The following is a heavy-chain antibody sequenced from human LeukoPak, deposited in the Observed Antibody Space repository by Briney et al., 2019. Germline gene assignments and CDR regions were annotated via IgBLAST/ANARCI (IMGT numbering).Heavy chain of an antibody. CDR1: GFTFSSYW. CDR2: IKQDGSEK. D-gene: IGHD6-13*01. J-gene: IGHJ6*03. Sequence: GGSLRLSCAASGFTFSSYWMSWVRQAPGKGLEWVANIKQDGSEKYYVDSVKGRFTISRDNAKNSLYLQMNSLRAEDTAVYFCARVKQQLVRLLGRDTTYYYYYYMDVWGKGTTVTVSS. CDR3: ARVKQQLVRLLGRDTTYYYYYYMDV. V-gene: IGHV3-7*01.